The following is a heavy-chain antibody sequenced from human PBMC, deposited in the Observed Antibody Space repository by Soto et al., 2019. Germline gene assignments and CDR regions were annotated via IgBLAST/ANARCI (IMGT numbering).Heavy chain of an antibody. J-gene: IGHJ6*02. CDR1: GFTFSDYV. D-gene: IGHD1-1*01. Sequence: RGSLRLSCEASGFTFSDYVMNWVRQGPGKGLEWVSTIGGAYDTSYADTVQGRFTISRANSKSTLFLQMHNLRAEDTALYFCAKDGTKGGKHYYGMDGWGQGTTVTVSS. CDR2: IGGAYDT. V-gene: IGHV3-23*01. CDR3: AKDGTKGGKHYYGMDG.